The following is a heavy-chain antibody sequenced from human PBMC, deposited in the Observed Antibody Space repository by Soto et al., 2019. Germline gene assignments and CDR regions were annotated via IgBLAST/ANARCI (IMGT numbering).Heavy chain of an antibody. D-gene: IGHD1-1*01. CDR1: GGTFSSYA. CDR2: IIPIFGTA. Sequence: SVKVSRKASGGTFSSYAISWVRQAPGQGLEWMGGIIPIFGTANYAQKFQGRVTITADESTSTAYMELSSLRSEDTAVYYCARELVERRDYYYYGMDVWGQGTTVTVSS. V-gene: IGHV1-69*13. J-gene: IGHJ6*02. CDR3: ARELVERRDYYYYGMDV.